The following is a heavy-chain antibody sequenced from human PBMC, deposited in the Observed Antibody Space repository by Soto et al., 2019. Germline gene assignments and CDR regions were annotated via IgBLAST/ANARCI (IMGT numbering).Heavy chain of an antibody. V-gene: IGHV3-74*01. CDR1: GFTFSSYW. Sequence: GGSLRLSCAASGFTFSSYWMHWVRQAPGKGLVWVSRINSDGSSTSYADSVKGRFTISRDNAKNTLYLQMNSLRAEDTAVYYCARDGAGDYYYGMDVWGQGNPGHRLL. CDR3: ARDGAGDYYYGMDV. J-gene: IGHJ6*02. CDR2: INSDGSST. D-gene: IGHD3-16*01.